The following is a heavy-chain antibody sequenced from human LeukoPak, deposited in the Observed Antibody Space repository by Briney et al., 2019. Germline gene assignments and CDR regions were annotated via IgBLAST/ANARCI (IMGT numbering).Heavy chain of an antibody. D-gene: IGHD4-17*01. V-gene: IGHV3-48*03. Sequence: PGGSLRLSCAASGFTFSSNGMHWVRQAPGKGLEWVSYISGSGSTIYYADSVKGRFTISRDNAKNSLYLQMTSLRAGDTAVYYCARHLYGGDYWGQGTLVTVSS. J-gene: IGHJ4*02. CDR2: ISGSGSTI. CDR1: GFTFSSNG. CDR3: ARHLYGGDY.